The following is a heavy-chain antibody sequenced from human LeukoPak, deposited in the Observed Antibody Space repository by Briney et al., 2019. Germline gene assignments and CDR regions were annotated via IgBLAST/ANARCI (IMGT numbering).Heavy chain of an antibody. Sequence: GGSPRLSSAASEFSSSSYGMHWVRQAPDKGLQWVARLWYDGTNKYHADSVKGRFTISRDNSQSTLYLQMNSLRGEDTAVYYCARARNNYDSSGYSALDYWGQGTLVTVSS. CDR2: LWYDGTNK. CDR1: EFSSSSYG. V-gene: IGHV3-33*01. D-gene: IGHD3-22*01. CDR3: ARARNNYDSSGYSALDY. J-gene: IGHJ4*02.